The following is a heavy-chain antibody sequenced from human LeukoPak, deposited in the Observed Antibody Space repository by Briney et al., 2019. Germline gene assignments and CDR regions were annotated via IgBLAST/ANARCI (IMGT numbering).Heavy chain of an antibody. CDR3: ARVDHRATMPEYFQH. D-gene: IGHD5-12*01. V-gene: IGHV3-30-3*01. CDR2: ISYDGSNK. J-gene: IGHJ1*01. CDR1: GFTFSSYA. Sequence: PGGSLRLSCAASGFTFSSYAMHWVRQAPGKGLEWVAVISYDGSNKYYADSVKGRFTISRDNSKNTLYLQMNSLRAEDTAVYYCARVDHRATMPEYFQHWGQGTLVTVSS.